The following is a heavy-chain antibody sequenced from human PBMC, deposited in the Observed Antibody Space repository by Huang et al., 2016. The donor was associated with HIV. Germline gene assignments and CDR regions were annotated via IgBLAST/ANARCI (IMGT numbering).Heavy chain of an antibody. CDR1: GNTFTTYD. CDR2: RNPNSGNT. Sequence: QVQLVQSGAEVKKPGASVKVSCKTSGNTFTTYDIHWVRQAAGQGLEWMGWRNPNSGNTGYAQKFQGRVTMTRDTSISTAYVELSGLRSGDTAVYYCGRVMSNSGIDAFDRWGQGTMVTVSS. J-gene: IGHJ3*02. CDR3: GRVMSNSGIDAFDR. D-gene: IGHD6-19*01. V-gene: IGHV1-8*01.